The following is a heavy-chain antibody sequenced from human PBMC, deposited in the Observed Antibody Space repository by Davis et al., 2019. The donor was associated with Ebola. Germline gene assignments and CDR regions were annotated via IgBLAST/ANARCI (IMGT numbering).Heavy chain of an antibody. V-gene: IGHV3-74*01. CDR1: GFTFSSYW. CDR3: AKGHSSSSW. J-gene: IGHJ4*02. Sequence: GESLKISCATSGFTFSSYWMHWVRQAPGKGPVWVSRINSDGSSTSYADSVKGRFTISRDNSKNTLYLQMNSLRAEDTAVYYCAKGHSSSSWWGQGTLVTVSS. CDR2: INSDGSST. D-gene: IGHD6-6*01.